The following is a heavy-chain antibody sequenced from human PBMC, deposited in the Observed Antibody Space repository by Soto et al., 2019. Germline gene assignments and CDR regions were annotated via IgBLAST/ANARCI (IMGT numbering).Heavy chain of an antibody. V-gene: IGHV3-30*18. D-gene: IGHD3-3*01. CDR2: ISYDGSNK. Sequence: GGSLRLSCAASGFTFSSYGMHWVRQAPGKGLEWVAVISYDGSNKYYADSVKGRFTISRDNSKNTLYLQMNSLRAEDTAVYYCAKALRFLEGPSDYWGQGTLVTVSS. CDR1: GFTFSSYG. J-gene: IGHJ4*02. CDR3: AKALRFLEGPSDY.